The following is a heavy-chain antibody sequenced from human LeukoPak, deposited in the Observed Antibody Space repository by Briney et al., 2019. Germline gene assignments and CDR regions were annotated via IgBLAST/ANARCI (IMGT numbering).Heavy chain of an antibody. CDR3: TRSLGVRGVPYNWLDP. D-gene: IGHD3-10*01. CDR1: GFTFGDYA. Sequence: GGSLRLSCTASGFTFGDYAMSWVRQAPGKGLEWVGFIRSKAYGGTTEYAASVKGRFTISRDDSKSIAYLQMNSLKTEDTAVYYCTRSLGVRGVPYNWLDPWGQGTLVTVSS. CDR2: IRSKAYGGTT. V-gene: IGHV3-49*04. J-gene: IGHJ5*02.